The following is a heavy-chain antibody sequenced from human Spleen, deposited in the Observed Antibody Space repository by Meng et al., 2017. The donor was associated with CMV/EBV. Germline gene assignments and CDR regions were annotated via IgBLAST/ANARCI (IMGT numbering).Heavy chain of an antibody. V-gene: IGHV4-59*01. D-gene: IGHD3-3*01. J-gene: IGHJ5*02. CDR2: VYYTGRT. CDR1: GGSITDYY. Sequence: SETLSLTCAVSGGSITDYYWSWIRQPPGKGLEWIGYVYYTGRTKYNPSLESRVTMSVDTSKNQVSLKLSSVTAADTAVYYCAKVAGRLLWSAYFDPWGQGTLVTVSS. CDR3: AKVAGRLLWSAYFDP.